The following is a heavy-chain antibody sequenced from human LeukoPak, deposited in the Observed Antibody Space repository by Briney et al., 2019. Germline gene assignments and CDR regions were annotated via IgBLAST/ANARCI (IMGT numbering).Heavy chain of an antibody. V-gene: IGHV1-2*02. CDR3: ARDTTYYDILTGYDY. J-gene: IGHJ4*02. CDR2: INPNSGGT. Sequence: GASVTVSCKASGYTFTGYYMHWVRQAPGQGLEWMGWINPNSGGTNYAQKFQGRVTMTRDTSISTAYMELSRLRSDDTAVYYCARDTTYYDILTGYDYWGQGTLVTVSS. CDR1: GYTFTGYY. D-gene: IGHD3-9*01.